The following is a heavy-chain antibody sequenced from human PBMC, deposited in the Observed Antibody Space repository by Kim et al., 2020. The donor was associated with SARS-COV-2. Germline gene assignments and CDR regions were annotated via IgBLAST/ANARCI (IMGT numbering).Heavy chain of an antibody. J-gene: IGHJ1*01. CDR1: GFTFTTYA. Sequence: GGSLRLSCAASGFTFTTYAMSWVRQAPGKGLEWVSAISGSGSATYYADSVKGRFTVSRDNSKNTLYLQMNSLRAEDTAVYYCAKIPYSSGWSGYFQHWGQGTLDTVSS. D-gene: IGHD6-19*01. V-gene: IGHV3-23*01. CDR3: AKIPYSSGWSGYFQH. CDR2: ISGSGSAT.